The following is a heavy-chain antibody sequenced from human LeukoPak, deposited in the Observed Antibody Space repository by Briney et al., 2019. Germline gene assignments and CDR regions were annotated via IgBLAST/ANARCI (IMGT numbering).Heavy chain of an antibody. D-gene: IGHD3-10*01. CDR2: IKQHGSEI. V-gene: IGHV3-7*01. CDR1: GFTFSTSW. Sequence: GGSLRLSCAASGFTFSTSWMNWVRRAPGKGLEWVALIKQHGSEIYHADSVKGRFTTSRDDAANSLYLQMYSLRVEDTAVYYCATDRGAYWGQGTLVTVSS. J-gene: IGHJ4*02. CDR3: ATDRGAY.